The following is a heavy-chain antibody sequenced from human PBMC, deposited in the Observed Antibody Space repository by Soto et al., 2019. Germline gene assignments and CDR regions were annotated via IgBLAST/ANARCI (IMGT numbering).Heavy chain of an antibody. V-gene: IGHV3-30-3*01. CDR1: GFTFSTYA. CDR3: GRITLKTSVDTFDF. CDR2: VTSDGSNK. D-gene: IGHD3-22*01. Sequence: GSLRLSCAASGFTFSTYALHWVRQAPGKGLEWVATVTSDGSNKYHADSVEGRFTISRDDSKNTLYLQLNSLRAEDTAVYYCGRITLKTSVDTFDFWGQGTMVTVSS. J-gene: IGHJ3*01.